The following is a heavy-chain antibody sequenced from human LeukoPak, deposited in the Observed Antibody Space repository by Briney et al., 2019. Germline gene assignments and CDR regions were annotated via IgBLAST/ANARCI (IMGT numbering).Heavy chain of an antibody. CDR2: FDPEDGET. Sequence: ASVRVSSKVSGYTLTELSMHWVRQAPGKGLEWMGGFDPEDGETIYAQKFQGRVTMTEDTSTDTAYMELSSLRSEDTAVYYCATDYKRPPYYYYYGMDVWGQGTTVTVSS. V-gene: IGHV1-24*01. CDR1: GYTLTELS. CDR3: ATDYKRPPYYYYYGMDV. D-gene: IGHD3-10*01. J-gene: IGHJ6*02.